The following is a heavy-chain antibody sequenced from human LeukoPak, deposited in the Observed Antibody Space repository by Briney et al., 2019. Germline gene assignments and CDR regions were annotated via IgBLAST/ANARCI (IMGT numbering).Heavy chain of an antibody. CDR3: AKGLGFKRGLVPATAIYFDY. J-gene: IGHJ4*02. Sequence: GGSLRLSCAASGLTFSSYAMSWVRQAPGKGLEWVSAISGSGGSTYYADSVKGRFTISRDNSKNTLYLQMNSLRAEDTAVYYCAKGLGFKRGLVPATAIYFDYWGQGTLVTVSS. CDR1: GLTFSSYA. CDR2: ISGSGGST. D-gene: IGHD2-2*01. V-gene: IGHV3-23*01.